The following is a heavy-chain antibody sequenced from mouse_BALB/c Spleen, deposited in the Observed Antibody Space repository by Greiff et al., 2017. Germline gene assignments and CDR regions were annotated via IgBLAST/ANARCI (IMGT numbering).Heavy chain of an antibody. CDR1: GFNIKDTY. V-gene: IGHV14-3*02. CDR3: APPLGGFAY. CDR2: IDPANGNT. D-gene: IGHD3-3*01. Sequence: VQLKESGAELVKPGASVKLSCTASGFNIKDTYMHWVKQRPEQGLEWIGRIDPANGNTKYDPKFQGKATITADTSSNTAYLQLSSLTSEDTAVYYCAPPLGGFAYWGQGTLVTVSA. J-gene: IGHJ3*01.